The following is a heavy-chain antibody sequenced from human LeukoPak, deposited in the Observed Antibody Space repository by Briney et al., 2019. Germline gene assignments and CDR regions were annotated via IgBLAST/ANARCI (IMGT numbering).Heavy chain of an antibody. CDR2: ISYTGGT. J-gene: IGHJ4*02. V-gene: IGHV4-31*03. D-gene: IGHD4-17*01. CDR1: GGSISSRGYY. Sequence: TSETLSLTCTVSGGSISSRGYYWSWICHLPGKGLEWIGYISYTGGTSYNPSLKSRLTISVDTSKNQFSLKLTSVTAADTALYYCATDSSGGYGAFDYWGQGTLVTVSS. CDR3: ATDSSGGYGAFDY.